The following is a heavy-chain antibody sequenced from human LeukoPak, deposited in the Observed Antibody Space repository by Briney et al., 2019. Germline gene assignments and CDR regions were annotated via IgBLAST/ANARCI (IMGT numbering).Heavy chain of an antibody. CDR1: GFNFTNYD. D-gene: IGHD2-21*02. Sequence: GGSLRLSCAASGFNFTNYDMHWVRQAPGKGLEWVAFIRYDGSDKYYADSVKGRFAISRDNSKNTLYLQMNSLRTEDTAVYYCAKGDTSWGQGTLVTVSS. J-gene: IGHJ5*02. CDR2: IRYDGSDK. V-gene: IGHV3-30*02. CDR3: AKGDTS.